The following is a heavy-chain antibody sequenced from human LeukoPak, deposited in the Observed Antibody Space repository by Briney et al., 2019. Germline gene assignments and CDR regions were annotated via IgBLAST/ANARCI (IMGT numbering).Heavy chain of an antibody. D-gene: IGHD6-13*01. CDR3: ARGTKYSSIYYFDY. CDR1: GGSISSGGYS. CDR2: IYTSGST. V-gene: IGHV4-61*02. J-gene: IGHJ4*02. Sequence: SETLSLTCAVSGGSISSGGYSWSWIRQPPGKGLEWIGRIYTSGSTNYNPSLKSRVTMSVDTSKNQFSLKLSSVTAADTAVYYCARGTKYSSIYYFDYWGQGTLVTVSS.